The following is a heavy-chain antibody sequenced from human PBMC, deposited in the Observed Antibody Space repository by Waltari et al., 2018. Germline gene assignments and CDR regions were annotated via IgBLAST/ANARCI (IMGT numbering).Heavy chain of an antibody. V-gene: IGHV4-38-2*01. CDR2: IYHSGST. J-gene: IGHJ4*02. Sequence: QVQLQESGPGLVKPSETLSLTCAVSGYSLSSGYYWGWIRQPPGKGLEWIGSIYHSGSTYYNPSLKSRVTISVDTSKNQFSLKLSSVTAADTAVYYCASFPSGYSSSWVDYWGQGTLVTVSS. CDR3: ASFPSGYSSSWVDY. CDR1: GYSLSSGYY. D-gene: IGHD6-13*01.